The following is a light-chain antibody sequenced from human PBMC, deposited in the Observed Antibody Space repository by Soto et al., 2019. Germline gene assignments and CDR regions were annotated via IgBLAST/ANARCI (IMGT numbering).Light chain of an antibody. CDR3: QQYNSYPRT. Sequence: DLQMTQSPSSLSASVGDRVTITCRATQGINNYLAWFQQKPGQAPKSLIYAAFSLPSGVPSKFSGSGSGTDFTLTISSLQPEDAAIYYCQQYNSYPRTFGQGTKVEIK. J-gene: IGKJ1*01. V-gene: IGKV1-16*02. CDR1: QGINNY. CDR2: AAF.